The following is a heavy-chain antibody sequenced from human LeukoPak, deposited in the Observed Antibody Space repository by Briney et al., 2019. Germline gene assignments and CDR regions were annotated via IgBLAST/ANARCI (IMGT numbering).Heavy chain of an antibody. CDR2: IYYSGST. J-gene: IGHJ4*02. D-gene: IGHD1-26*01. CDR3: ARARSGSYLLDYFDY. CDR1: GGSISSGGYY. Sequence: PSQTLSLTCTVSGGSISSGGYYWSWLRQHPGKGLEWIGYIYYSGSTYYNPSLKSRVTISVDTSKNQFSLKLSSVTAADTAVYYCARARSGSYLLDYFDYWGQGTLVTVSS. V-gene: IGHV4-31*03.